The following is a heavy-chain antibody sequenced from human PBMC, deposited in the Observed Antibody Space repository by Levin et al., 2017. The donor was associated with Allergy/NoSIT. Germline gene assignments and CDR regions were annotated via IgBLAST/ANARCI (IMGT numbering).Heavy chain of an antibody. Sequence: GGSLRLSCAASGFTFSSYGMHWVRQAPGKGLEWVAVISYDGSNKYYADSVKGRFTISRDNSKNTLYLQMNSLRAEDTAVYYCAKDFRRFDSSSWYGGAFDIWGQGTMVTVSS. J-gene: IGHJ3*02. V-gene: IGHV3-30*18. D-gene: IGHD6-13*01. CDR2: ISYDGSNK. CDR1: GFTFSSYG. CDR3: AKDFRRFDSSSWYGGAFDI.